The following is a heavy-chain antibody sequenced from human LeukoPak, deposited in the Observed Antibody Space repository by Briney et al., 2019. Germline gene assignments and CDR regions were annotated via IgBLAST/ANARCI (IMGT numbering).Heavy chain of an antibody. J-gene: IGHJ4*02. Sequence: KISCKGSGYTFTNNWIGWVRQMPGKGLEWMGIIFPRDSDTVYSPSFQGQVTMSVDKSISTACLQWSSLKASDTAIYYCARRDYGGHAAYFDYWGQGTLVTVSS. D-gene: IGHD4-23*01. CDR3: ARRDYGGHAAYFDY. V-gene: IGHV5-51*01. CDR2: IFPRDSDT. CDR1: GYTFTNNW.